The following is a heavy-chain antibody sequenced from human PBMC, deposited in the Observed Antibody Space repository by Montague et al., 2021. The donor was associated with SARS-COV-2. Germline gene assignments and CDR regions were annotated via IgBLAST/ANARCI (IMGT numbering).Heavy chain of an antibody. CDR3: AGHYSATLPAGY. Sequence: TLSLTCTVSGGSISSFYWSWFRQPPGKGLEWIGYISDSGSTNYNPSLTSRVTMSVDTSKNQFSLKVNSVTAADTAVYYCAGHYSATLPAGYWGQGTLVTVSS. V-gene: IGHV4-59*08. J-gene: IGHJ4*02. CDR2: ISDSGST. CDR1: GGSISSFY. D-gene: IGHD2-15*01.